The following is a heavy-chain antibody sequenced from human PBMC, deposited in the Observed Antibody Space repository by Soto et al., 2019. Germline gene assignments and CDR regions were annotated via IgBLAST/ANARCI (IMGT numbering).Heavy chain of an antibody. CDR3: AKGARAAAGSTVTDY. D-gene: IGHD6-13*01. V-gene: IGHV3-23*01. CDR2: ISGSGGST. Sequence: GGSLRLSCAASGFTFSSYALSWVRQAPGKGLEWVSVISGSGGSTYYADSVKGRFTVSRDNSKNTLYLQMNSLRAEDTAVYYCAKGARAAAGSTVTDYWGQGTLVTVSS. CDR1: GFTFSSYA. J-gene: IGHJ4*02.